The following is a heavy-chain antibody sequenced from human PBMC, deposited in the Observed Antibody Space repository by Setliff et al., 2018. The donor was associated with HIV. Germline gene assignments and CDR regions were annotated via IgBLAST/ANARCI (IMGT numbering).Heavy chain of an antibody. J-gene: IGHJ4*03. D-gene: IGHD3-10*01. V-gene: IGHV5-51*01. CDR2: IYPANSNV. Sequence: GESLKISCEGSGYSFTTFWIGWVRQMPGKGLEWMGIIYPANSNVKYSPSFQGQVTISADKSITTAYLQWSSLKASDTAVYYCARRQSSHYYLDYWGQGTRVTVSS. CDR3: ARRQSSHYYLDY. CDR1: GYSFTTFW.